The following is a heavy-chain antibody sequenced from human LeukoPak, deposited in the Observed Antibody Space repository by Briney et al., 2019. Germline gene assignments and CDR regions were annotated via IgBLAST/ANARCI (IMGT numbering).Heavy chain of an antibody. V-gene: IGHV3-21*01. D-gene: IGHD3-3*01. J-gene: IGHJ5*02. CDR3: ARGLFLEWLSNWFDP. CDR1: GFTFSSYS. Sequence: GGSLRLSCAASGFTFSSYSMNWVRQAPGKGLEWVSSISSGTSHIYYADSVRGRFTISRDNAKNSLYLQMNSLRAEDTAVYYCARGLFLEWLSNWFDPWGQGTLSPSPQ. CDR2: ISSGTSHI.